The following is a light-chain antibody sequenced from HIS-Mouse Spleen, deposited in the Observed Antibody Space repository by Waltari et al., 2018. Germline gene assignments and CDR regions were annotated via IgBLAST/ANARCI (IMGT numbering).Light chain of an antibody. CDR2: AAS. CDR3: QQLNSYPPT. J-gene: IGKJ1*01. V-gene: IGKV1-9*01. CDR1: QGISSY. Sequence: IQLTQSPSFLSASVGDRVTITCRASQGISSYLAWYQQKPWQAPKLLIYAASTLQSGDQSRLSGSGAVTEFTLTSSSLQPEDVATYDGQQLNSYPPTFGQGTKVEIK.